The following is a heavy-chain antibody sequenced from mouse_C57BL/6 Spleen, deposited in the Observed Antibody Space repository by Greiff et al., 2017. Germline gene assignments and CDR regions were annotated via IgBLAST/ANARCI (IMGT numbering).Heavy chain of an antibody. CDR1: GYTFTDYE. J-gene: IGHJ2*01. Sequence: QVQLQQSGAELVRPGASVTLSCKASGYTFTDYEMHWVKQTPVHGLEWIGAIDPETGGTAYNQKFKGKAILTADKSSSTAYMELRSLTSEDSAVYYCPYYYGGSFDYWGQGTTLTVSS. CDR3: PYYYGGSFDY. V-gene: IGHV1-15*01. CDR2: IDPETGGT. D-gene: IGHD1-1*01.